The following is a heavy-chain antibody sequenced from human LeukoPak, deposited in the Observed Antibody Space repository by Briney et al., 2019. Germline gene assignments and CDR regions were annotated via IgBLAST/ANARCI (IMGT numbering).Heavy chain of an antibody. D-gene: IGHD3-10*01. CDR3: ARYVVYGSGKYYFDY. V-gene: IGHV4-59*08. J-gene: IGHJ4*02. CDR1: GGPISSYY. CDR2: IFYSGGS. Sequence: SGTLSLTCTVSGGPISSYYWTWIRQPPGKGLEWIGYIFYSGGSNYNPSLKSRVTISVDTSKNHFSLKLSSVTAADTAVYYCARYVVYGSGKYYFDYWGQGTLVTVSS.